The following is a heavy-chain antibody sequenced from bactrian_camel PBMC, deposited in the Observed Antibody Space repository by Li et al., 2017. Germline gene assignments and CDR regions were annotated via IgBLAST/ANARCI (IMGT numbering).Heavy chain of an antibody. J-gene: IGHJ4*01. CDR1: GTGAGRYC. D-gene: IGHD6*01. Sequence: QLVESGGGSVQAGGSLRLSCAASGTGAGRYCMSWFRQAPGKERQGVAGVDSAGSTTYADSVKGRFTISKDNAENTLYLQMNSLKPEDTAMYYCAARPLGAWWPGRSCLEYKYDYWGQGTQVTVS. V-gene: IGHV3S55*01. CDR3: AARPLGAWWPGRSCLEYKYDY. CDR2: VDSAGST.